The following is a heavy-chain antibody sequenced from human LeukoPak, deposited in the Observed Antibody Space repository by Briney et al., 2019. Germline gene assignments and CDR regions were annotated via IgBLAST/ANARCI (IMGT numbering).Heavy chain of an antibody. Sequence: GGSLRLSCAASGITFSTYGVHWVRQAPGKGLEWVAFIHYDGNTEYYGDFVEGRFTISRDNSNNTLYLQMNGLRTEDTAVYYCAKDGYNWGLVYWGQGTLVTVSS. V-gene: IGHV3-30*02. CDR3: AKDGYNWGLVY. J-gene: IGHJ4*02. CDR2: IHYDGNTE. CDR1: GITFSTYG. D-gene: IGHD3/OR15-3a*01.